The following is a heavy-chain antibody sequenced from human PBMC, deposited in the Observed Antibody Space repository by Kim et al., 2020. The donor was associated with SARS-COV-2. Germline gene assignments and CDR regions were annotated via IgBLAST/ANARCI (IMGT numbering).Heavy chain of an antibody. Sequence: GGSLRLSCAASGFTFSSYAMTWVRQAPGKGLEWVSAISVSGGSTYYADSVKGRFTISRDNSKNTLYLQMNSLRAEDTAVYYCAKDRPVWDTAMLRPFDYWGQGTLVTVSS. CDR1: GFTFSSYA. D-gene: IGHD5-18*01. V-gene: IGHV3-23*01. CDR2: ISVSGGST. CDR3: AKDRPVWDTAMLRPFDY. J-gene: IGHJ4*02.